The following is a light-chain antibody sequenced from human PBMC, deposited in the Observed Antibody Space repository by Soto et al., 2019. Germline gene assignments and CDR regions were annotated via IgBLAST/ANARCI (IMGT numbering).Light chain of an antibody. J-gene: IGKJ4*01. CDR3: QQYNNWPLT. CDR2: GAS. Sequence: EIALTQSLGTLSVSQGERATLYSSAGQSVNGNLAWYQQKAGQAPRLFMYGASTRATGIPARVSGSGSGTEFTLTISSLQSEDSAVYFCQQYNNWPLTCGGGTKVDIK. V-gene: IGKV3-15*01. CDR1: QSVNGN.